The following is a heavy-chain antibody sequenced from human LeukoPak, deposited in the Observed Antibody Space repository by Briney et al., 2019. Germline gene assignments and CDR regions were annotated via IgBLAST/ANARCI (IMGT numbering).Heavy chain of an antibody. CDR1: GGSIRGHY. D-gene: IGHD6-13*01. J-gene: IGHJ3*02. Sequence: PSETLSLTCTVSGGSIRGHYWSCIRQPPGKRLEWCGYIYYSGKTNYNPSLKTRDAISVDTSRNHFSLTLSSVTAAAPAVYLCARPFSSSYPDAFDIWGQGTVVTVSS. V-gene: IGHV4-59*08. CDR3: ARPFSSSYPDAFDI. CDR2: IYYSGKT.